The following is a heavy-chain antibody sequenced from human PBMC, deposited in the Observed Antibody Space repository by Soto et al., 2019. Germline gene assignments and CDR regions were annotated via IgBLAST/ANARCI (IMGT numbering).Heavy chain of an antibody. J-gene: IGHJ4*02. CDR3: ARHEGWTGPDE. CDR2: IFHDGNT. V-gene: IGHV4-4*02. Sequence: SETLSLTCAVSGASIGSGGWWSWVRQPPGKGLEWIAEIFHDGNTNYSPSLKSRVTISVDKSQNQFSLNVYSVTAADTAVYYCARHEGWTGPDEWGKGTLVTVSS. D-gene: IGHD2-8*02. CDR1: GASIGSGGW.